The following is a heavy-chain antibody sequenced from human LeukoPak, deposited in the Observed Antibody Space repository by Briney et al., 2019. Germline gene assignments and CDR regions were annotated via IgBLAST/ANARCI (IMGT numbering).Heavy chain of an antibody. CDR1: GFTVNSNY. V-gene: IGHV3-53*01. CDR3: ARDTRGYSYGNIDY. Sequence: PGGSQRLSCAASGFTVNSNYMSWVRQAPGKGLEWVSVIYSGGSTYYADSVKGRFTISRDNSKNTLYLQMNSLRAEDTAVYYCARDTRGYSYGNIDYWGQGTLVTVSS. J-gene: IGHJ4*02. CDR2: IYSGGST. D-gene: IGHD5-18*01.